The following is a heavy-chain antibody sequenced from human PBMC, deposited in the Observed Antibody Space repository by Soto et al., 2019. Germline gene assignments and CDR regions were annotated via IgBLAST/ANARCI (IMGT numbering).Heavy chain of an antibody. Sequence: EVQLVESGGGLVQPGGSLRLSCAASGFTFSSYWMHWVRQAPGKGLVWVSRINSDGSSTRYADSVKGRFTISRDNAKNTLYLQMNRLRAEDTAVYYCARLHFPHDCYTSPNDYWGQGTLVTVSS. CDR1: GFTFSSYW. CDR3: ARLHFPHDCYTSPNDY. V-gene: IGHV3-74*01. D-gene: IGHD2-21*01. J-gene: IGHJ4*02. CDR2: INSDGSST.